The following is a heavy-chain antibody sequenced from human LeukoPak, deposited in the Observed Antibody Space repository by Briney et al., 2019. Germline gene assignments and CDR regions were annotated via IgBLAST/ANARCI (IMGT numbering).Heavy chain of an antibody. CDR2: INPNSGDT. CDR3: ARSHRIAVGGVHWFDP. V-gene: IGHV1-2*02. J-gene: IGHJ5*02. D-gene: IGHD6-19*01. CDR1: GYTFTGQY. Sequence: ASVKVSCKASGYTFTGQYMHWVRQAPGQGLEWMGWINPNSGDTNYAQNFQGRVTMTRDTSISTAYMELTSLRSDDTAVYYCARSHRIAVGGVHWFDPWGQGTLLTVSS.